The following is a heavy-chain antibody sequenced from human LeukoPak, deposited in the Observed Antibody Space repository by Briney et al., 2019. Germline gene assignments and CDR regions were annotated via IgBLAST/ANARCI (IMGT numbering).Heavy chain of an antibody. CDR1: GFTFSSYA. D-gene: IGHD6-13*01. J-gene: IGHJ5*02. CDR3: ARSSSSWPNWFDP. CDR2: IYSGGST. Sequence: GGSLRLSCAASGFTFSSYAMSWVRQAPGKGLEWVSVIYSGGSTYYADSVKGRFIISRDNSKNTLYLQMNSLRAEDTAVYYCARSSSSWPNWFDPWGQGTLVTVSS. V-gene: IGHV3-53*01.